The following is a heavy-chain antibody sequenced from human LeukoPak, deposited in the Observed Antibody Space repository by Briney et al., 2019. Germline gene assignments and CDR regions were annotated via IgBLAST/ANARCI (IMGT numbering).Heavy chain of an antibody. V-gene: IGHV3-23*01. Sequence: GGSLRLSCAASGFTFSSYVMSWVRQAPEKGLEWVSSISNSGGSTYYADSVKGRFTISRDNSKNTLYLQMNSLRAEDTAVYYCAKDLYDSSGYYSGFDYWGQGTLVTVSS. CDR1: GFTFSSYV. J-gene: IGHJ4*02. CDR3: AKDLYDSSGYYSGFDY. CDR2: ISNSGGST. D-gene: IGHD3-22*01.